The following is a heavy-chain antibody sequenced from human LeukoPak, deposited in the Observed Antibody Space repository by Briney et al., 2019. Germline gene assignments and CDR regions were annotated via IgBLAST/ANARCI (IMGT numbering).Heavy chain of an antibody. J-gene: IGHJ4*02. D-gene: IGHD6-19*01. V-gene: IGHV3-66*01. CDR3: AREYSSGWLDY. CDR2: ICSGGST. Sequence: SGGSLRLSCAASGFTVSSNYMSWVRQAPGKGLEWVSVICSGGSTYYADSVKGRFTISRDNSKNTLYLQMNSLRAEDTAVYYCAREYSSGWLDYWGQGTLVTVSS. CDR1: GFTVSSNY.